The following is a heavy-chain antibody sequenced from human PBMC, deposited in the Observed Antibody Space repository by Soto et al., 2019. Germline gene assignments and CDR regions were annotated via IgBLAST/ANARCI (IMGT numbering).Heavy chain of an antibody. CDR3: AKMGISTTSSFDN. CDR2: ISSRGGSV. J-gene: IGHJ4*02. D-gene: IGHD1-26*01. CDR1: GFTFSSYA. Sequence: GGSLRLSCSVSGFTFSSYAMGWVRQAPGKGLEWVSVISSRGGSVYYADSVKGRFTVSRDNSLIVLFLYMNKLRVEDTAVYYCAKMGISTTSSFDNWGQGMLVTVSS. V-gene: IGHV3-23*01.